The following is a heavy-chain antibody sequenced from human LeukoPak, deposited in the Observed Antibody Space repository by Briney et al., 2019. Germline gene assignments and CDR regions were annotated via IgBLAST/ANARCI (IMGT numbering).Heavy chain of an antibody. CDR2: INWNGVST. Sequence: GGSLRLSCAASGFTFDEYGMRWGRQAPGEGQGWGSGINWNGVSTGYADSVKGRFTISRDNAKNSLYLQMNSLRAEDTAWYYCARDFLSGYLAYYYYYMDVCGKGTTVTVSS. CDR3: ARDFLSGYLAYYYYYMDV. J-gene: IGHJ6*03. V-gene: IGHV3-20*04. CDR1: GFTFDEYG. D-gene: IGHD3-3*01.